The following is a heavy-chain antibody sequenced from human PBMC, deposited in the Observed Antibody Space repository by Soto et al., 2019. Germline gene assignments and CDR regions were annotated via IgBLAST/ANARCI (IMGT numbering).Heavy chain of an antibody. CDR3: ARSDGYSSTSCYGSFL. D-gene: IGHD2-2*01. V-gene: IGHV4-61*01. Sequence: SETLSLTCTVSGDSVGAGSYYWSWIRQPPGKGLEWIGYIYYSGSTNYNPSLKSRVTISVDTSKNQFSLKLSSVTAADTAVYYCARSDGYSSTSCYGSFLWGQGTLVTVSS. CDR2: IYYSGST. J-gene: IGHJ4*02. CDR1: GDSVGAGSYY.